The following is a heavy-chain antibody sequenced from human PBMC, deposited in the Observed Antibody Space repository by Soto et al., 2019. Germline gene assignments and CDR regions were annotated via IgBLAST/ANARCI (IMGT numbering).Heavy chain of an antibody. D-gene: IGHD4-17*01. J-gene: IGHJ6*02. CDR1: GFTFSSYA. CDR3: ARDKRSYGDTYYYGLDV. Sequence: GGSLRLSCAASGFTFSSYAMSWVRQAPGKGLEWVSAISGSGGSTYYADSVKGRFTISRDNSKNTVFLQMKSLRAGDTAVYYCARDKRSYGDTYYYGLDVWGRGTWVTVSS. V-gene: IGHV3-23*01. CDR2: ISGSGGST.